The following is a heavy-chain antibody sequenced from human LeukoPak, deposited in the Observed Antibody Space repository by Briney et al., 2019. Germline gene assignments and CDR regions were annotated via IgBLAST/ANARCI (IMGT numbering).Heavy chain of an antibody. Sequence: SETLSLTCNVSGVSTSSSYWSCIRHPPGKGLEWIGYIFHTGDSNHNPSLTRRVSISLDTSRYQITLRLTSVTAAHTAVYYCARHRFASPLDSWGQGTLVTVSS. CDR2: IFHTGDS. D-gene: IGHD2-21*01. V-gene: IGHV4-59*08. J-gene: IGHJ4*02. CDR1: GVSTSSSY. CDR3: ARHRFASPLDS.